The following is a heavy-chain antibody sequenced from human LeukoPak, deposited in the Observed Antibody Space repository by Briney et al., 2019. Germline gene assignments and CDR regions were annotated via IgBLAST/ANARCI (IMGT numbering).Heavy chain of an antibody. V-gene: IGHV1-58*02. CDR1: GFTFTTSA. J-gene: IGHJ2*01. Sequence: SVKVSCKASGFTFTTSAMQWVRQARGQRLEWIGWIVVGSGNTNYAQKFQEKVTITRDMSTSTAYMELSSLRSEDTAVYYCAAWGSYYYESSSYDKSFDLWGRGTLVTVSS. D-gene: IGHD3-22*01. CDR2: IVVGSGNT. CDR3: AAWGSYYYESSSYDKSFDL.